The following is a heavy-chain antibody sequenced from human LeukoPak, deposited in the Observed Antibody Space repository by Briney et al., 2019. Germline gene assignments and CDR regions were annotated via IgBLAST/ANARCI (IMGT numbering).Heavy chain of an antibody. V-gene: IGHV4-39*01. J-gene: IGHJ5*02. CDR1: GDSISSSSYY. CDR2: VYFSGPT. CDR3: ATLEFGAGRFDP. D-gene: IGHD3-10*01. Sequence: SETLSLTCTVSGDSISSSSYYWGWVRQSPRKGLEWIGSVYFSGPTYYSPSFQSRVTISIDRSKNQFSLRLNSVTAADTAVYYCATLEFGAGRFDPWGQGTLVTVSS.